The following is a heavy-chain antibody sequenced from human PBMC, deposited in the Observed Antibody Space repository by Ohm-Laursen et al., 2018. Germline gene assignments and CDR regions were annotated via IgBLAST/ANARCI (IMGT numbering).Heavy chain of an antibody. CDR1: GGSIYSYY. CDR3: ARGLRWFDP. J-gene: IGHJ5*02. V-gene: IGHV4-59*08. CDR2: IHHSGRT. Sequence: SDTLSLTCSVSGGSIYSYYWNWIRQPPGKGLEWIAYIHHSGRTSYNPSLKSRVTISVDTSKNQFSLKLSSVTAADTALYYCARGLRWFDPWGQGTLVTVSS.